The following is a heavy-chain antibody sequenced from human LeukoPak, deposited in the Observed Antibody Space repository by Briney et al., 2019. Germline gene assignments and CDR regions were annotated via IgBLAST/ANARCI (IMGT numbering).Heavy chain of an antibody. CDR3: ARYSGSESGFDY. CDR2: VYSSGTT. CDR1: GGAINNYY. Sequence: SETLSLTCTVSGGAINNYYWSWIRQSAGKGLEWIGRVYSSGTTNYNPSLKSRVTISIDKSKKQFSLNLKSVTAADTAVYYCARYSGSESGFDYWAQGTLVSVYS. J-gene: IGHJ4*02. V-gene: IGHV4-4*07. D-gene: IGHD1-26*01.